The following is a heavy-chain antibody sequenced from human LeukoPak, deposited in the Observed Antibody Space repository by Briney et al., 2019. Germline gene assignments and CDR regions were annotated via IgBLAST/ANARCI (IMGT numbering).Heavy chain of an antibody. J-gene: IGHJ4*02. CDR2: IYRTGST. V-gene: IGHV4-59*08. Sequence: PSQTLSLTCNVPGGSISSYYWTWIRQPPGKGLEWIGYIYRTGSTNYNPSLKSRVTISADTSKSQFSLSLSSVNAADTAVYCARQRDLQQLAPFDYWGQGTLVTVSS. CDR3: ARQRDLQQLAPFDY. D-gene: IGHD6-13*01. CDR1: GGSISSYY.